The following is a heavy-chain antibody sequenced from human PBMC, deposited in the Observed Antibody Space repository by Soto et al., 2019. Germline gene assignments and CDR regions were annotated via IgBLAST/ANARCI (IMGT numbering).Heavy chain of an antibody. CDR1: GYPISSGYY. CDR3: SRGRAVFFLIGRPENCFDH. D-gene: IGHD3-9*01. Sequence: ETLSLTCAVSGYPISSGYYWGWIRQSPGKGLEWVGYIYYTGSTYYNPSLKSRVTISLDTSKNQFSLKLSTVTAAYTAVYDCSRGRAVFFLIGRPENCFDHWGQGTLVTVSS. V-gene: IGHV4-38-2*01. J-gene: IGHJ5*02. CDR2: IYYTGST.